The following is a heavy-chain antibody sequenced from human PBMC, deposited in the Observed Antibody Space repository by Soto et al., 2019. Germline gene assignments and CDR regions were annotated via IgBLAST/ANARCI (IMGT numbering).Heavy chain of an antibody. D-gene: IGHD4-4*01. J-gene: IGHJ2*01. V-gene: IGHV3-23*01. Sequence: EVQLLESGGGLVQPGGSLRLSCAASGFTFSSYAMTWVRQAPGKGLGWVSAISGSGDSTYYAASVRGRFTISRDNSTNTLYLQMNSLRAEDTAVYYCARRNSGWYFDLWGRGTLVTVSS. CDR2: ISGSGDST. CDR1: GFTFSSYA. CDR3: ARRNSGWYFDL.